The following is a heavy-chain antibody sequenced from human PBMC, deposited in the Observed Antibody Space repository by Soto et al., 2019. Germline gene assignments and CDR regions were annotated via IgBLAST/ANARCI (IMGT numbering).Heavy chain of an antibody. V-gene: IGHV2-5*02. J-gene: IGHJ4*02. CDR1: GFSLSTSGVG. Sequence: SGPTLVKPTQTLTLTCTFSGFSLSTSGVGVGWIRQPPGKALEWLALIYWDDDKRYSPSLKSRLTITKDTSKNQVVLTMTNMDPVDTATYYCAHIDVVPAALSLDYWGQGTLVTVSS. CDR2: IYWDDDK. D-gene: IGHD2-2*01. CDR3: AHIDVVPAALSLDY.